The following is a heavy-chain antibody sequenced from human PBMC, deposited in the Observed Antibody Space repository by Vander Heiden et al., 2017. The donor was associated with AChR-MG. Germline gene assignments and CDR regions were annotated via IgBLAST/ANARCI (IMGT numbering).Heavy chain of an antibody. Sequence: EVQLVESGGGLVQPGRSLRLSCAASGFTFDDYAMHWGRQGPGKGLEWGSGISWNSGSIGYADSVKGRFTISRDNAKNSLYLQMNSLRAEDTALYYCAKDLRFLEWLLSPDAFDYWGQGTLVTVSS. CDR1: GFTFDDYA. D-gene: IGHD3-3*01. CDR3: AKDLRFLEWLLSPDAFDY. J-gene: IGHJ4*02. V-gene: IGHV3-9*01. CDR2: ISWNSGSI.